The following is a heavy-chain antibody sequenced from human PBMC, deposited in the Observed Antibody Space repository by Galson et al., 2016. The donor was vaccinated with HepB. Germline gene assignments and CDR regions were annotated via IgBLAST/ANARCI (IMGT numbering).Heavy chain of an antibody. CDR2: INPNSGVT. CDR1: GYTFTDYC. CDR3: AREKGDIVGATRHHYYYGMDV. D-gene: IGHD1-26*01. Sequence: SVKVSCKASGYTFTDYCMHWVRQAPGQGLEWLGWINPNSGVTNVARKFQGWVTMTRDTSISTAYMELSRLASDDTAMYFCAREKGDIVGATRHHYYYGMDVWGQGTTVTVSS. V-gene: IGHV1-2*04. J-gene: IGHJ6*02.